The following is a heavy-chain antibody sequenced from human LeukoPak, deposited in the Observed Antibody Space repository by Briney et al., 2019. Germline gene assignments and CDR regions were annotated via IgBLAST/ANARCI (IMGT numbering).Heavy chain of an antibody. J-gene: IGHJ6*03. Sequence: SETLSLTCAVYGGSFSDYYWSWIRQPPGKGLEWIGEINHSGSTNYNPSLKSRVTISVDTSKNQFSLKLSSVTAADTAVYYCARLRITMVRGVRRDYYYYMDVWGKGTTVTISS. CDR3: ARLRITMVRGVRRDYYYYMDV. CDR2: INHSGST. CDR1: GGSFSDYY. V-gene: IGHV4-34*01. D-gene: IGHD3-10*01.